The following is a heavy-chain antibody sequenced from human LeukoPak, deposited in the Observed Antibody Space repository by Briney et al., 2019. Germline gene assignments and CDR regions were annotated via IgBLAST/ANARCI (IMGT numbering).Heavy chain of an antibody. Sequence: PGRSLRLSCVASGFTLSDHSMHWVRQAPGKGLEWVALMWGDGTNKYYADSLKGRFTISRDNSKNTLYLQMNSLRAEDTAVYYCARDLGYSSGHPFDYWGQGTLVTVSS. CDR1: GFTLSDHS. J-gene: IGHJ4*02. CDR3: ARDLGYSSGHPFDY. D-gene: IGHD5-18*01. CDR2: MWGDGTNK. V-gene: IGHV3-33*01.